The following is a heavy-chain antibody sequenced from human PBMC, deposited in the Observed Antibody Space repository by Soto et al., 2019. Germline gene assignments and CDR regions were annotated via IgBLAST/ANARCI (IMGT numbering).Heavy chain of an antibody. Sequence: QITLKASGPTLVKPTQTLTLTCTFSGFSLSTSRVGVGWIRQPPGKALEWLAVIYWDDAKTYRPSLKSRLTTTKDTSKNQVALTMTNMDPVDTATYYCAHADGGRSLYWGQGTLVTVSS. V-gene: IGHV2-5*02. CDR1: GFSLSTSRVG. J-gene: IGHJ4*02. D-gene: IGHD1-26*01. CDR2: IYWDDAK. CDR3: AHADGGRSLY.